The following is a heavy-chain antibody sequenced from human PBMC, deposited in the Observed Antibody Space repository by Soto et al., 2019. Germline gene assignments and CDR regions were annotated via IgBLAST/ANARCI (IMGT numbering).Heavy chain of an antibody. CDR1: GGSFSGYY. D-gene: IGHD2-2*01. CDR2: INHSGST. Sequence: SETLSLTCAVYGGSFSGYYWSWIRQPPGKGLEWIGEINHSGSTNYNPSLKSRVTISIDTSKNQFSLKLSSVTAADTAVYYCARHFPIVVVPAAMVGYFDYWGQGTLVTVSS. J-gene: IGHJ4*02. CDR3: ARHFPIVVVPAAMVGYFDY. V-gene: IGHV4-34*01.